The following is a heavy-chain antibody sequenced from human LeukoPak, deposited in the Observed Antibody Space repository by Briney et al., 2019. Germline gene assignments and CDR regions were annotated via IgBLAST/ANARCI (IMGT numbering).Heavy chain of an antibody. Sequence: PSETLSLTCTVSGGSISSSSYYWGWIRQPPGKGLEWIGSIYYSGSTYYNPSLKSRVTISVDTSKNQFSLKLSSVTAADTAVYYCAREVCSGGGCGLDYWGQGTLVTVSS. CDR3: AREVCSGGGCGLDY. V-gene: IGHV4-39*02. CDR1: GGSISSSSYY. D-gene: IGHD2-15*01. J-gene: IGHJ4*02. CDR2: IYYSGST.